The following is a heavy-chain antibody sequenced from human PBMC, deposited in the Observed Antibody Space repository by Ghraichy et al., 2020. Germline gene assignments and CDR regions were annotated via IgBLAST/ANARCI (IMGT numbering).Heavy chain of an antibody. CDR3: ARGGRVSPNWFDP. Sequence: IGWISPYNGNTKYAQKIQGRVTMTTDTSTSTVYMELRSLRSDDTAVYYCARGGRVSPNWFDPWGQGTLVIVSS. J-gene: IGHJ5*02. CDR2: ISPYNGNT. D-gene: IGHD1-26*01. V-gene: IGHV1-18*01.